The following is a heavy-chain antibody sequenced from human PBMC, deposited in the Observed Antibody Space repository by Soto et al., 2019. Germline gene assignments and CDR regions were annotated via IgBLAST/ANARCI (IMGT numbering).Heavy chain of an antibody. CDR3: AIQDCTNDVCLEAAVTVGGALEY. Sequence: EVQLVESGGGLVQPGEALRLACAASGFSIRKYWMRWVRQAPGKGPVWVSYISGDGTTTDYAGSVKGRFTISRDNAKNTLFLQMDSLRVEDTAIYFCAIQDCTNDVCLEAAVTVGGALEYWGRGVQVTVSS. J-gene: IGHJ4*02. D-gene: IGHD2-8*01. V-gene: IGHV3-74*01. CDR2: ISGDGTTT. CDR1: GFSIRKYW.